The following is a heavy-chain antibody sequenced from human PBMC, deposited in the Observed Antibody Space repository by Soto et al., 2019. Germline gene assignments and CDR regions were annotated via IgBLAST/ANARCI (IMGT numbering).Heavy chain of an antibody. CDR2: IYHNGNT. Sequence: QLHLQESGPGLVKPSGTLSLTCTVSGGSISGSGGLWGWIRQPPGKGLESIGTIYHNGNTYYDPSLWSRVTMSVDTSKNEFSLNLNSLTAADTAVYYCARLPRYGSGTYPEFWGQGTLVTVSS. V-gene: IGHV4-39*01. D-gene: IGHD3-10*01. J-gene: IGHJ4*02. CDR1: GGSISGSGGL. CDR3: ARLPRYGSGTYPEF.